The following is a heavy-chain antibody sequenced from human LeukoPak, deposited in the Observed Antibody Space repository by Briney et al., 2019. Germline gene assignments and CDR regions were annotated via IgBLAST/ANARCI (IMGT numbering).Heavy chain of an antibody. Sequence: ASVKVSCKASGGTFSSYAISWVRQAPGQGLEWMGWINPNSGGTNYAQKFQGRVTMTRDTSITTAYMELSGLRSDDTAVYYCAFSLYNYFDPWGQGTLVTVSS. J-gene: IGHJ5*02. CDR3: AFSLYNYFDP. V-gene: IGHV1-2*02. CDR1: GGTFSSYA. CDR2: INPNSGGT.